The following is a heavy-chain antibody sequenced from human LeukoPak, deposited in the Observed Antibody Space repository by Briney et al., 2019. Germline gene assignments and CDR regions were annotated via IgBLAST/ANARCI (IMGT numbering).Heavy chain of an antibody. D-gene: IGHD6-19*01. CDR1: GFVFSSLD. V-gene: IGHV3-23*01. CDR2: ITNSGDAT. J-gene: IGHJ4*02. Sequence: GGSLRLSCAASGFVFSSLDMGWVRQTPGKGLEWVSAITNSGDATYYADSVKGRFTISRDNSKNTLFLQMNSLRAEDTAVYFCAKAARRSSGWWFFDHWGQGTLVTVSS. CDR3: AKAARRSSGWWFFDH.